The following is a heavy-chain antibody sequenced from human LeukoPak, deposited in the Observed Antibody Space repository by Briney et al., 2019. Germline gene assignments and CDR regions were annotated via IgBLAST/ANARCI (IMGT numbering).Heavy chain of an antibody. CDR1: GFTFSSYG. J-gene: IGHJ4*02. CDR2: ISYDGSNK. V-gene: IGHV3-30*18. CDR3: AKDAAYDFWSGYTYFDY. D-gene: IGHD3-3*01. Sequence: GRSLRLSCAASGFTFSSYGMHWVRQAPGKGLEWVAVISYDGSNKYYADSVKGRFTISRDNSKNTLYLQMNSLRAEDTAVYYCAKDAAYDFWSGYTYFDYWGQGTLVSVPS.